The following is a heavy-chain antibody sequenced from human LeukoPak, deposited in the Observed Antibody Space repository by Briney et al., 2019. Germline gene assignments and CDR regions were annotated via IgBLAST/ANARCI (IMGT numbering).Heavy chain of an antibody. CDR2: IFASGST. CDR3: VRGWAPRGEKSSFAS. J-gene: IGHJ4*02. D-gene: IGHD3-10*01. CDR1: GASINSDY. V-gene: IGHV4-4*07. Sequence: SETLSLTCTVSGASINSDYWTWVRQVAGKGLEWIGRIFASGSTNYNPYLRSRITMSVDTSKNQFSLDLGSVTAADTGVYYCVRGWAPRGEKSSFASWGQGTLVTVSS.